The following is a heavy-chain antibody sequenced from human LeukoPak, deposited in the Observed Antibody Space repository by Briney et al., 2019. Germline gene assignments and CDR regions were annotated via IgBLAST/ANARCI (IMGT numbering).Heavy chain of an antibody. Sequence: PSETLSLTCAVYGGSFSGYYWGWIRQPPGKGLEWIGEINHSGSTNYNPSLKSRVTIPVDTSKNQFSLKLSSVTAADTAVYYCASPYSSSWYGGAFDIWGQGTMVTVSS. CDR1: GGSFSGYY. D-gene: IGHD6-13*01. V-gene: IGHV4-34*01. J-gene: IGHJ3*02. CDR2: INHSGST. CDR3: ASPYSSSWYGGAFDI.